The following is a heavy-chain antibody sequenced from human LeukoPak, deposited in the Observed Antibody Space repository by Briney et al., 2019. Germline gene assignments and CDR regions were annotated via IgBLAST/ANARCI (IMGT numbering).Heavy chain of an antibody. V-gene: IGHV1-2*04. J-gene: IGHJ6*04. CDR2: INSNSGGT. D-gene: IGHD6-13*01. CDR3: ARTEGGSSFSGMDV. Sequence: GASVKVSFMACGYTFTGYFMHWVRQARGQGREWMGWINSNSGGTNYAQKFQGCVTMTRDTSINKAYMELSRLRSDDTAVYYGARTEGGSSFSGMDVWGKGTTVTVSS. CDR1: GYTFTGYF.